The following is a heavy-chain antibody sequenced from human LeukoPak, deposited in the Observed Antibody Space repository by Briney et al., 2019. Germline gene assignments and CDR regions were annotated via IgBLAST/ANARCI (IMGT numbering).Heavy chain of an antibody. Sequence: GGSLRLSCAASGFTFSSYTMNWVRQAPGKGLEWVSSISTGSSYIYYANSVKGRFTISRDNAKNSLYLQMNSLRAEDTAVYYCGRSVAAPADYWGQGTLVTVSS. D-gene: IGHD6-6*01. J-gene: IGHJ4*02. CDR2: ISTGSSYI. V-gene: IGHV3-21*01. CDR3: GRSVAAPADY. CDR1: GFTFSSYT.